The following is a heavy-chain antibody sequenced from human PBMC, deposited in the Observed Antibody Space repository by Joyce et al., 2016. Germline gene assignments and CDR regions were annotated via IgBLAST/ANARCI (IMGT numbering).Heavy chain of an antibody. D-gene: IGHD5-18*01. CDR3: ARGLVVTGTRVRGYNYGYSS. Sequence: QVQLQQWGGGLLKPSETLSLTCAVYGGSFSGYYWSWIRQPPGKGLEWIGEVNHSGSTSYDESLKSRVTISVDTSKNPLSLNLTSVTAADTAVYFCARGLVVTGTRVRGYNYGYSSWGQGTLVTVSS. J-gene: IGHJ5*02. V-gene: IGHV4-34*02. CDR2: VNHSGST. CDR1: GGSFSGYY.